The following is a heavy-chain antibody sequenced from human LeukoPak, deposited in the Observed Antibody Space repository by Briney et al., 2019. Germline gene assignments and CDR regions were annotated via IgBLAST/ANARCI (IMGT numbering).Heavy chain of an antibody. CDR3: AKEEWIGECPLYYFDT. CDR1: GFTFSSYA. Sequence: GGSLRLSCAASGFTFSSYAMSWVRQAPGKGLEWVSAISGSGGSTYYADSVKGRFTISRDNSKNTLYLQMNSLRAEDTAVYYCAKEEWIGECPLYYFDTWGQGTLVTVSS. CDR2: ISGSGGST. V-gene: IGHV3-23*01. J-gene: IGHJ4*02. D-gene: IGHD2-21*01.